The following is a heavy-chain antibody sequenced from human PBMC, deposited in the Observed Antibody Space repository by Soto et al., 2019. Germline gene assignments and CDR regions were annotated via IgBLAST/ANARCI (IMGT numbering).Heavy chain of an antibody. CDR3: GKGRSYYYYYGVDV. CDR2: IIDSGDST. D-gene: IGHD1-26*01. J-gene: IGHJ6*02. CDR1: GFSFSDYY. Sequence: PGGSLRLSCSASGFSFSDYYMSWVRQAPGKGLEWVSDIIDSGDSTYYADSVKGRFTISRDNSKSTLYLQMNSLRAEDTAVYYCGKGRSYYYYYGVDVWGQGTTVTVSS. V-gene: IGHV3-23*01.